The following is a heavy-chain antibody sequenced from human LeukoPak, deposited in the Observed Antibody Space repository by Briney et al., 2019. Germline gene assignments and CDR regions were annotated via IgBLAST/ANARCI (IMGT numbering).Heavy chain of an antibody. CDR2: INHSGGT. CDR3: ARVRGYSYGVNWFDP. CDR1: GXSFSGYY. V-gene: IGHV4-34*01. J-gene: IGHJ5*02. Sequence: PSETLSLTRAVYGXSFSGYYWSWIRQPPGKGLEWIGEINHSGGTNYNPSLKSRVTISVDTSKNQFSLKLSSVTAADTAVYYCARVRGYSYGVNWFDPWGQGILVTVSS. D-gene: IGHD5-18*01.